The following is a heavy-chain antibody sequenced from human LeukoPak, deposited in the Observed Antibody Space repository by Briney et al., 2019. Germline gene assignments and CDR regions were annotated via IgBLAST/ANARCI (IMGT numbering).Heavy chain of an antibody. CDR1: GFTFSSYA. CDR2: ISGSGGST. D-gene: IGHD3-22*01. Sequence: GGSLRLSCAASGFTFSSYAMSWVRQAPGKGLEWVSGISGSGGSTYYADSVKGRFTISRDNSKNTLYLQMNSLRAEDTAVYYCAKIVRPSSGYPGPFDYWGQGTLVTVSS. V-gene: IGHV3-23*01. CDR3: AKIVRPSSGYPGPFDY. J-gene: IGHJ4*02.